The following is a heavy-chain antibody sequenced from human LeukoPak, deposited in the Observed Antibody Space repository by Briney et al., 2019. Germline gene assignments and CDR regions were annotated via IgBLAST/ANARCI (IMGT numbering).Heavy chain of an antibody. CDR2: ISYSRPP. CDR1: GGSISTSSYY. J-gene: IGHJ4*02. D-gene: IGHD5-18*01. V-gene: IGHV4-39*06. CDR3: ARGYRYGYFDY. Sequence: SETLSLTCTVSGGSISTSSYYWGWIRQPPGKGLEWIGSISYSRPPYYNQSLKSRVTISVDRSKIQFALKLSSVTAADTAVYYCARGYRYGYFDYWGQGTLGTVSS.